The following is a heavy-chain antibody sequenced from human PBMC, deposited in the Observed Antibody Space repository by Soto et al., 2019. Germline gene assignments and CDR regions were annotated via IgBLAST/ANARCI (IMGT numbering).Heavy chain of an antibody. CDR2: ISGSGGST. J-gene: IGHJ4*02. CDR1: GFTFSSYA. V-gene: IGHV3-23*01. CDR3: VKDRGEYYHDSSAYFDY. Sequence: EVQLLESGGGLAQPGGSLRLSCAASGFTFSSYAMSWVRQAPGKGLEWVSGISGSGGSTYYADSVKGRFTISRDNSKNTLYLQMNSLRAEDTAVHYCVKDRGEYYHDSSAYFDYWGQGNLVTVSS. D-gene: IGHD3-22*01.